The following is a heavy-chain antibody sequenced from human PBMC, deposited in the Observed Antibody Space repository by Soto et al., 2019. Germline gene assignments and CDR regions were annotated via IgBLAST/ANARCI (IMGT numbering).Heavy chain of an antibody. D-gene: IGHD1-1*01. Sequence: ASVKVSCKASGYTFTSYYMHWVRQAPGQGLEWMGIINPSCGSTSYAQKFQGRVTMNRDTSTSTVYMELSSLRSEETAVYYCARSYGAGTTTWKGSGMDVWGQGTMVTVSS. CDR3: ARSYGAGTTTWKGSGMDV. V-gene: IGHV1-46*01. J-gene: IGHJ6*02. CDR2: INPSCGST. CDR1: GYTFTSYY.